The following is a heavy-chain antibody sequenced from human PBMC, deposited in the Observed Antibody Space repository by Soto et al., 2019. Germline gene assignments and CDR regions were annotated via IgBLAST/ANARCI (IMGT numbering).Heavy chain of an antibody. D-gene: IGHD3-22*01. CDR2: ISAYNGNT. Sequence: QVQLVQSGAEVKKPGASVKVSCKASGYTFTSYGISWVRQAPGQGLEWMGWISAYNGNTNYAQKLQGRVTMTTDTSTSTAYMELRSLRSHDTAVYYCARDKGYYYDSSGYLAFDYWGQGTLVTVSS. J-gene: IGHJ4*02. CDR3: ARDKGYYYDSSGYLAFDY. CDR1: GYTFTSYG. V-gene: IGHV1-18*01.